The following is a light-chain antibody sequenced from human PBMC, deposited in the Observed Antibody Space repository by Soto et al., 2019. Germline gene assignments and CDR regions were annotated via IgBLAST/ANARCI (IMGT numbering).Light chain of an antibody. J-gene: IGLJ2*01. CDR2: EVS. Sequence: QSVLTQPASVSGSPGQSITISCTGTSSDVGGYNYVSWYQQYPGKAPKLIIYEVSNRPSGVSNRFSGSKSGNTASLTISGLQAEDEADYYCSSFISSSILGVFGGGTKVTVL. CDR1: SSDVGGYNY. CDR3: SSFISSSILGV. V-gene: IGLV2-14*01.